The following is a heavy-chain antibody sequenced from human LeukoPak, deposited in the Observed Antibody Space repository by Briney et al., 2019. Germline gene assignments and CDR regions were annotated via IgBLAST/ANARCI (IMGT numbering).Heavy chain of an antibody. Sequence: PSETLSLTCTVSGGSISTYYWSWIRQPPGKGLEWIGEIYHSGSTNYNPSLKSRVTISVDTSKNQFSLKLSSVTAADTAVYYCARAGSSGYYRVPLDWFDPWGQGTLVTVSS. D-gene: IGHD3-22*01. CDR3: ARAGSSGYYRVPLDWFDP. CDR1: GGSISTYY. V-gene: IGHV4-59*12. J-gene: IGHJ5*02. CDR2: IYHSGST.